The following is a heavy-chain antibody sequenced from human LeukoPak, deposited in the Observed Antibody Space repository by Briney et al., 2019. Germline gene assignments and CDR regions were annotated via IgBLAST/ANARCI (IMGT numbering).Heavy chain of an antibody. CDR1: GFTFSDYG. Sequence: PGGSLRLSCAASGFTFSDYGMSWVRQAPGKGLEWVSTIGGRGGSTYYADSVKGRFTISRDNSKNTLYLQMNSLRAEDTAVYYCAKQGSDWLRDYYYYMDVWGKGTTVTISS. V-gene: IGHV3-23*01. CDR2: IGGRGGST. CDR3: AKQGSDWLRDYYYYMDV. J-gene: IGHJ6*03. D-gene: IGHD3-9*01.